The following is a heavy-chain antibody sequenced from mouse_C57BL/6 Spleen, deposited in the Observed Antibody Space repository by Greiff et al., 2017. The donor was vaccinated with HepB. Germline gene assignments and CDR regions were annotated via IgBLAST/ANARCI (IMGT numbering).Heavy chain of an antibody. D-gene: IGHD1-1*02. J-gene: IGHJ3*01. CDR1: GFTFSDYG. V-gene: IGHV5-17*01. Sequence: DVKLVESGGGLVKPGGSLKLSCAASGFTFSDYGMHWVRQAPEKGLEWVAYISSGSSTIYYADTVKGRFTISRDNAKNTLFLQMTSLRSEDTAMYYCAGLWGFAYWGQGTLVTVSA. CDR2: ISSGSSTI. CDR3: AGLWGFAY.